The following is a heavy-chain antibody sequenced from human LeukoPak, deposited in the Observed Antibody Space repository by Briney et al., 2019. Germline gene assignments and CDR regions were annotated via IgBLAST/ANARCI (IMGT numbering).Heavy chain of an antibody. CDR2: IKSDGSST. CDR1: GFTFSTSW. Sequence: GGTLRLSCAASGFTFSTSWMYWVRQAPGKGLVWVSRIKSDGSSTSYADSVKGRFTISRDNAKNTLYLQMNSLRAEDTAMYYCVRDGGRLNFGNGASFDYWGQGTLVTVSS. CDR3: VRDGGRLNFGNGASFDY. D-gene: IGHD3-10*01. J-gene: IGHJ4*02. V-gene: IGHV3-74*01.